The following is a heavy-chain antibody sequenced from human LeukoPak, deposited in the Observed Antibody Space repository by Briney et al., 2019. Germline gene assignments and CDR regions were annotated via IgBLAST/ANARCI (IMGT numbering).Heavy chain of an antibody. Sequence: SETLSLTCTVSGDSISSSSYYWGWIRQPPGKGLEWIGEINHSGSTNYNPSLKSRVTISVDTSKNQFSLKLSSVTAADTAVYYCARGRTGTTDYWGQGTLVTVSS. CDR3: ARGRTGTTDY. V-gene: IGHV4-39*07. D-gene: IGHD1-7*01. J-gene: IGHJ4*02. CDR2: INHSGST. CDR1: GDSISSSSYY.